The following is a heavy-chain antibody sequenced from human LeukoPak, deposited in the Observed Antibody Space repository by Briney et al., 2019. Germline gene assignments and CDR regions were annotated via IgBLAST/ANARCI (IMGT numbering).Heavy chain of an antibody. CDR1: GFTLSDYY. J-gene: IGHJ6*03. D-gene: IGHD3-16*02. V-gene: IGHV3-11*04. CDR2: ISSSGSTI. Sequence: GGSLRLSCAASGFTLSDYYMSWIRQAPGKGLEWVSYISSSGSTIYYADSVKGRFTISRDNAKNSLYLQMNSLRAEDTAVHYCARARYDYVWGSYRYTYYYYYMDVWGKGTTVTVSS. CDR3: ARARYDYVWGSYRYTYYYYYMDV.